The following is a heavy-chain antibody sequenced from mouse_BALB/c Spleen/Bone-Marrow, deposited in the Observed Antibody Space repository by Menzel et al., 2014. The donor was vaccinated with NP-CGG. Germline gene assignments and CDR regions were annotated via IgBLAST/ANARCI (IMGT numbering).Heavy chain of an antibody. CDR1: GFDFSGYW. J-gene: IGHJ1*01. V-gene: IGHV4-1*02. D-gene: IGHD2-2*01. Sequence: EVQLQESGGGLVQPGGSLKLSCAASGFDFSGYWMSWVQQAPGKGLEWIGEINPDSSTINYTPSLKDKFIISRDNAKNTLYLQMSKVRSEDTALYYCVFLGYYGYFYVWGAGTTVTVSS. CDR2: INPDSSTI. CDR3: VFLGYYGYFYV.